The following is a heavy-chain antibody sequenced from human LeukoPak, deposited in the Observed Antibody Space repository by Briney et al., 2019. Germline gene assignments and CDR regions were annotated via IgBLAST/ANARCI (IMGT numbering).Heavy chain of an antibody. CDR2: IIPISGTA. CDR1: GGTFSSYA. Sequence: ASVKVSCKASGGTFSSYAISWVRQAPGQGLEWMGGIIPISGTANYAQKFQGRVTITADKSTSTAYMELSSLRSEDTAVYYCARAWTTGTKVLLGYFDYWGQGTLVTVSS. D-gene: IGHD4-11*01. J-gene: IGHJ4*02. V-gene: IGHV1-69*06. CDR3: ARAWTTGTKVLLGYFDY.